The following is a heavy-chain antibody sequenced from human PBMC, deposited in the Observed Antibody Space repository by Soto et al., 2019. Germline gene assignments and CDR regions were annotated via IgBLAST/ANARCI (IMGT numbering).Heavy chain of an antibody. CDR2: INPSGGST. CDR3: ARSDRGYCSGGNCYYFDY. J-gene: IGHJ4*02. CDR1: GYTFTSYY. Sequence: ASVKVSCKASGYTFTSYYMHWVRQAPGQGLEWMGIINPSGGSTSYAQKFQGRVTMTRDTSTSTVYMELSSLRSEDTAVYYCARSDRGYCSGGNCYYFDYWGQGTLVTVSS. D-gene: IGHD2-15*01. V-gene: IGHV1-46*03.